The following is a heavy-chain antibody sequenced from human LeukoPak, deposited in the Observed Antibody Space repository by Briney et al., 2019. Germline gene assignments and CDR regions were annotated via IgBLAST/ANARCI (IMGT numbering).Heavy chain of an antibody. J-gene: IGHJ6*03. CDR2: LSNSGSS. D-gene: IGHD3-3*01. V-gene: IGHV4-59*01. CDR1: GASISSSY. Sequence: SETLSLTCSVSGASISSSYWTWIRQPPGKGLEWIGCLSNSGSSIYNPPLKSRVTISVDMSKNQLSLDLTSVPAADTAVYYCARAQYYGSSSGYSGGFYYMDVWGKGTTVSVSS. CDR3: ARAQYYGSSSGYSGGFYYMDV.